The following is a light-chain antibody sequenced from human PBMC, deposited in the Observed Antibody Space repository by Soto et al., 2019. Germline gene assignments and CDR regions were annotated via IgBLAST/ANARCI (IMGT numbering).Light chain of an antibody. J-gene: IGKJ2*01. Sequence: DIQMTQSPSSLSASVGDRVTITCRASQSISNYLSWFQHKPGKAPKPLIYAASSLKTGAPSRFSGRGVGRDFTLTISSLLPEDFATYYCQQTYTTPYTFGQGTKLEIK. CDR2: AAS. CDR3: QQTYTTPYT. CDR1: QSISNY. V-gene: IGKV1-39*01.